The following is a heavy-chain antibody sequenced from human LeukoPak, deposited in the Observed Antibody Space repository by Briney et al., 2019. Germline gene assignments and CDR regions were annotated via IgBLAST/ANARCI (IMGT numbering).Heavy chain of an antibody. D-gene: IGHD6-13*01. V-gene: IGHV3-30-3*01. CDR3: AKVTYSSSWRLDP. Sequence: QTGGSLRLSCAASGFTFSSYAMHWVRQAPGRGLEWVAVISYDGSNKYYADSVKGRFTISRDNSKNTLYLQMNSLRAEDTAVYYCAKVTYSSSWRLDPWGQGTLVTVSS. J-gene: IGHJ5*02. CDR2: ISYDGSNK. CDR1: GFTFSSYA.